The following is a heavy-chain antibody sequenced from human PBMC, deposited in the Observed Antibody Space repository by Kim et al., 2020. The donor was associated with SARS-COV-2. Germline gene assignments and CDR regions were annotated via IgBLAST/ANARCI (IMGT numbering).Heavy chain of an antibody. J-gene: IGHJ2*01. V-gene: IGHV4-61*07. Sequence: NPSRKSRVTISVDTSKNQFSLKLSSVTAADTAVYYCARHSGSGTWRYFDLWGRGTLVTVSS. D-gene: IGHD3-10*01. CDR3: ARHSGSGTWRYFDL.